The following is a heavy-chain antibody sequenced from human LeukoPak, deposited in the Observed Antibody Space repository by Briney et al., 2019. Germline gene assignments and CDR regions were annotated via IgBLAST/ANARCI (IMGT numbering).Heavy chain of an antibody. CDR2: IHTSGST. J-gene: IGHJ5*02. CDR1: GGSISSYY. CDR3: ARGFRLTGTTPQSWIDP. Sequence: PSETLSLTCTVSGGSISSYYWSWIRQPAGKGLEWIGRIHTSGSTNYNPSLKSRLTMSVDTSRNQFSLKLDSVTAADTAVYYCARGFRLTGTTPQSWIDPWGQGTLVTVAS. D-gene: IGHD1-7*01. V-gene: IGHV4-4*07.